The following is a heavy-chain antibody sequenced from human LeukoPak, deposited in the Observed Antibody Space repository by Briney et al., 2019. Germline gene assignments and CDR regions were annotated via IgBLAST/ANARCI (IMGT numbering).Heavy chain of an antibody. CDR2: ISGSGANT. J-gene: IGHJ4*02. CDR3: ATGRAIEVLSAFNY. Sequence: PGGSLRLSCAASEIIFSSYAMNWVRRAPGKGLEWLSAISGSGANTYYADSVKGRFTISRDNSLDTVYLQMDSLRADDTAVYYCATGRAIEVLSAFNYWGQGAVVTVSS. D-gene: IGHD2-15*01. V-gene: IGHV3-23*01. CDR1: EIIFSSYA.